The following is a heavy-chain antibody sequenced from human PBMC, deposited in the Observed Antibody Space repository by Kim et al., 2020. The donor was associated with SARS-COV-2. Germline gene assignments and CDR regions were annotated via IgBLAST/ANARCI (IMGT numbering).Heavy chain of an antibody. D-gene: IGHD2-15*01. J-gene: IGHJ4*02. CDR3: AKRMAPLGFFEN. V-gene: IGHV3-23*01. Sequence: PVQGRLTISRDNSKNTLNLHMNSLRAEDTAMYYCAKRMAPLGFFENWGQGTLVTVSS.